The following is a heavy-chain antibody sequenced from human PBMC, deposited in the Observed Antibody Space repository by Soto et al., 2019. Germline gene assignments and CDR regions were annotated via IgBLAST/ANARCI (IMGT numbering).Heavy chain of an antibody. J-gene: IGHJ6*02. D-gene: IGHD1-26*01. CDR2: TSSSSSYT. Sequence: GGSLRLSCAASGFTFSDYYMSWIRQAPGKGLEWVSYTSSSSSYTNYADSVKGRFTISRDNAKNSLYLQINSLRAEDTAVYYCARDLTLLAYGMDVWGQGTTVTVSS. CDR3: ARDLTLLAYGMDV. V-gene: IGHV3-11*06. CDR1: GFTFSDYY.